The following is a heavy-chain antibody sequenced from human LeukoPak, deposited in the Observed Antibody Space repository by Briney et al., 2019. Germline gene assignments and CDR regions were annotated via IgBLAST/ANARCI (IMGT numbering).Heavy chain of an antibody. CDR1: GFTFSSYA. Sequence: PGGSLRLSCAASGFTFSSYAMSWVRQAPGKGLEWVSAISGSGGSTYYADSVKGRFTISRDNSKNTRYLQMNSMRAEETAAYYCANGGAMVGGATGNYWGQGTLVTVSS. CDR3: ANGGAMVGGATGNY. D-gene: IGHD3-10*01. CDR2: ISGSGGST. J-gene: IGHJ4*02. V-gene: IGHV3-23*01.